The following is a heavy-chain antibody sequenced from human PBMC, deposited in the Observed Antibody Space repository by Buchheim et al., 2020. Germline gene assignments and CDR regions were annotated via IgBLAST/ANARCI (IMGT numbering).Heavy chain of an antibody. CDR3: ARDRRGDGYNLFDN. D-gene: IGHD5-24*01. CDR1: GFTVSNNY. V-gene: IGHV3-66*01. Sequence: EVQLVESGGGLVQPGGSLRLSCAASGFTVSNNYMNWVRQAPGKGLEWVSVIYSTGDTYYADSVKGRFTISRDISKKTVYLQMNSLRAGDTAVYFCARDRRGDGYNLFDNWGQGTL. CDR2: IYSTGDT. J-gene: IGHJ4*02.